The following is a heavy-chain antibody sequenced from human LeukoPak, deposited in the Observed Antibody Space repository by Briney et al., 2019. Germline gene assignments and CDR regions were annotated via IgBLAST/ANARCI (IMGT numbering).Heavy chain of an antibody. CDR2: IYYSGST. Sequence: SETLSLTCTVSGGSISSSSYYWGWIRQPPGKGLEWIGSIYYSGSTYYNPSLKSRVTISVDTSKNQFSLKLSSVTAADTAVYYCARGVAAGFDYWGRGTLVTVSS. D-gene: IGHD6-13*01. CDR3: ARGVAAGFDY. J-gene: IGHJ4*02. CDR1: GGSISSSSYY. V-gene: IGHV4-39*07.